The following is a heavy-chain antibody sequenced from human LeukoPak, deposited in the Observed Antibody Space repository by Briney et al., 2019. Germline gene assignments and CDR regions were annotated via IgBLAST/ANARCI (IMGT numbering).Heavy chain of an antibody. CDR3: ARQYYYDSSGYFTALFDY. CDR1: GGSISSSSYY. CDR2: IYYSGST. J-gene: IGHJ4*02. V-gene: IGHV4-39*01. D-gene: IGHD3-22*01. Sequence: SETLSLTCTVSGGSISSSSYYWGWIRQPPGKGLEWIGSIYYSGSTYYNPSLKSRVTISVDTSKNQFSLKLSSVTAADTAVYYRARQYYYDSSGYFTALFDYWGQGTLVTVSS.